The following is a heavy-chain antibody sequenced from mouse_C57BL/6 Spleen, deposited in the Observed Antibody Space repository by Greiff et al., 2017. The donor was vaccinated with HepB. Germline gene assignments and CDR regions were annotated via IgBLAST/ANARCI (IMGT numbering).Heavy chain of an antibody. Sequence: EVQLKESGGGLVQPGGSLKLSCAASGFTFSDYGMAWVRQAPRKGPEWVAFISNLAYSIYYADTVTGRFTISRENAKNTLYLEMSSLRSEDTAMYYCARSYGSSHWYFDVWGTGTTVTVSS. CDR2: ISNLAYSI. D-gene: IGHD1-1*01. V-gene: IGHV5-15*01. CDR3: ARSYGSSHWYFDV. CDR1: GFTFSDYG. J-gene: IGHJ1*03.